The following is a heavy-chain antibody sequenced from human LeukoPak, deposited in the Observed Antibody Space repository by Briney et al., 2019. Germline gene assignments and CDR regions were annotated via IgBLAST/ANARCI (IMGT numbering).Heavy chain of an antibody. CDR1: GFTFSTYW. CDR3: AREVIIVLEPLTNTIDY. CDR2: LKQDGSEK. J-gene: IGHJ4*02. Sequence: GGSLRLSCSASGFTFSTYWMSWVRQAPGKGLEWVANLKQDGSEKYYVDSVKGRFTISRDNARNSLYLQMNSLRAEDTAVYYCAREVIIVLEPLTNTIDYWGQGTRVTVSS. V-gene: IGHV3-7*01. D-gene: IGHD2-8*01.